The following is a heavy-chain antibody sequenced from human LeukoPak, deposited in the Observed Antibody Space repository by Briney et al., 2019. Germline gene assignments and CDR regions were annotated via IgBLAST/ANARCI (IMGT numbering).Heavy chain of an antibody. J-gene: IGHJ4*02. CDR3: ARVAAAGEQEFDY. V-gene: IGHV1-2*02. CDR1: GYTFTMYY. CDR2: INPSDGAT. Sequence: ASVKVSCKASGYTFTMYYIHWVRQAPGQGLEWMGMINPSDGATTYAQRFQGRVTMTRDTSISTAYMELSRLRSDDTAVYYCARVAAAGEQEFDYWGQGTLVTVSS. D-gene: IGHD6-13*01.